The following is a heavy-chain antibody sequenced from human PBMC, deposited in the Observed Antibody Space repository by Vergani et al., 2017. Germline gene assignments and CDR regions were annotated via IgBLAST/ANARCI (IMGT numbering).Heavy chain of an antibody. V-gene: IGHV4-39*07. Sequence: QLQLQESGPGLVKPSETLSLTCTVSGGSISSSSYYWGWIRQPPGKGLEWIGSIYTSGSTNYNPSLKSRVTISVDTSKNQFSLKLSSVTAADTAVYYCARPGYSSGWADAFDIWGQGTMVTVSS. CDR1: GGSISSSSYY. D-gene: IGHD6-19*01. CDR3: ARPGYSSGWADAFDI. J-gene: IGHJ3*02. CDR2: IYTSGST.